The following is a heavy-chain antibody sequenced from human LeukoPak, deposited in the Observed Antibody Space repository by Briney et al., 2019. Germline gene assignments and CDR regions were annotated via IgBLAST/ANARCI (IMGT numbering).Heavy chain of an antibody. CDR2: LHHTRST. Sequence: PSETLSLTCAVSGYSIRSGYYWALLRQPPGKGLEWIGNLHHTRSTYYNPSLKSRVTMSVDRSNNKFSLNLDSVTAADTAVYYCARDRESSPWELLLDYWGQGIVVTVSS. CDR3: ARDRESSPWELLLDY. V-gene: IGHV4-38-2*02. J-gene: IGHJ4*02. D-gene: IGHD1-26*01. CDR1: GYSIRSGYY.